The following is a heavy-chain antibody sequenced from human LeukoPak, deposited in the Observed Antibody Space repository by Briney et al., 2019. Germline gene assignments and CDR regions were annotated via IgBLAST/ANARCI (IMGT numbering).Heavy chain of an antibody. V-gene: IGHV4-59*12. CDR1: GGSISSYY. CDR3: AREVVVAATPFWFDP. J-gene: IGHJ5*02. CDR2: IYYSGST. D-gene: IGHD2-15*01. Sequence: SETLSLTCTVSGGSISSYYWSWIRQPPGKGLEWIGYIYYSGSTYYNPSLKSRVTISVDTSKNQFSLKLSSVTAADTAVYYCAREVVVAATPFWFDPWGQGTLVTVSS.